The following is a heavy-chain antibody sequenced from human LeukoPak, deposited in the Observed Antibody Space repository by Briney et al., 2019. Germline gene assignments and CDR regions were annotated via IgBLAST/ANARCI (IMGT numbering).Heavy chain of an antibody. CDR2: ISSGGSTM. J-gene: IGHJ4*02. CDR1: GFTFSSSE. CDR3: ARTDY. V-gene: IGHV3-48*03. Sequence: GGSLRLSCAASGFTFSSSEMNWVRQAPGKGLECVSYISSGGSTMYYADSVRGRFTVSRDNAQNSLHLQLNSLRAEDTAVYYCARTDYWGQGTLVTVSS.